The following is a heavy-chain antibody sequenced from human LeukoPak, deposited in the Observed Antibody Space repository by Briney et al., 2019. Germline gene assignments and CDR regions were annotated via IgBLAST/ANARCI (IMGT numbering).Heavy chain of an antibody. CDR3: ATALDSSGYSPQGVDY. Sequence: GASVKVSCKASGGTFSSYAISWVRQAPGQGLEWMGGIIPIFGTANYAQKFQGRVTITADKSTSTAYMELSSLRSEDTAVYYCATALDSSGYSPQGVDYWGQGTLVTVSS. CDR1: GGTFSSYA. J-gene: IGHJ4*02. D-gene: IGHD3-22*01. CDR2: IIPIFGTA. V-gene: IGHV1-69*06.